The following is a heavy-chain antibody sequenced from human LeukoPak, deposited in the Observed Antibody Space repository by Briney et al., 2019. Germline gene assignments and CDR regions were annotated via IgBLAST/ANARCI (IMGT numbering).Heavy chain of an antibody. CDR2: IKQDGSEK. V-gene: IGHV3-7*01. J-gene: IGHJ4*02. CDR3: ARRYFDY. CDR1: GFTFSNYW. Sequence: GGSLRLSCAASGFTFSNYWMSWVRQAPGKGLEWVANIKQDGSEKYYVDSVRGRFTISRDNAKNSLYLQMNSLRAEDTAVYYCARRYFDYWGQGTLVTVSS.